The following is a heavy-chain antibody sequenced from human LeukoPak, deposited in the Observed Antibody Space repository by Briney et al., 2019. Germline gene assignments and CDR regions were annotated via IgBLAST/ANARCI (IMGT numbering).Heavy chain of an antibody. J-gene: IGHJ4*02. V-gene: IGHV1-2*02. Sequence: VASVKVSCKASGYTFTGYYMHWVRQAPGQGLEWMGWINPNSGGTNYAQKLQGRVTMTTDTSTGTAYMELRSLRSDDTAVYYCARSGRGTYYYFDYWGQGTLVTVSS. CDR2: INPNSGGT. D-gene: IGHD1-26*01. CDR3: ARSGRGTYYYFDY. CDR1: GYTFTGYY.